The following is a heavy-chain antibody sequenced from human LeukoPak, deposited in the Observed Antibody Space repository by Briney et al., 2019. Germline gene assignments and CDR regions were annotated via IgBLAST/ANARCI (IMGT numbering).Heavy chain of an antibody. CDR2: INPNSGGT. J-gene: IGHJ6*02. Sequence: ASVKVSCKASGYTFTGYYMHWVRQAPGQGLEWMGWINPNSGGTNYAQKFQGRVTMTRDTSISTAYMGLSRLRSDDTAVYYCARGSLLGYCSSTSCSPYYYYGMDVWGQGTTVTVSS. CDR3: ARGSLLGYCSSTSCSPYYYYGMDV. V-gene: IGHV1-2*02. D-gene: IGHD2-2*01. CDR1: GYTFTGYY.